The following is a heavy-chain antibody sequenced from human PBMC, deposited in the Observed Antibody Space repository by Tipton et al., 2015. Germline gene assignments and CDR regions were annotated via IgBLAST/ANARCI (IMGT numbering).Heavy chain of an antibody. V-gene: IGHV4-39*01. CDR3: ARRFSHSSSWTFDY. Sequence: TLSLTCTVSGGSISSSSYYWGWIRQPPGKGLEWIGSVHYSGSTYYNPSLKSRVTISVDTSKNQFSLKLSSVTAADTAVYYCARRFSHSSSWTFDYWGQGTLVTASS. CDR1: GGSISSSSYY. J-gene: IGHJ4*02. CDR2: VHYSGST. D-gene: IGHD6-13*01.